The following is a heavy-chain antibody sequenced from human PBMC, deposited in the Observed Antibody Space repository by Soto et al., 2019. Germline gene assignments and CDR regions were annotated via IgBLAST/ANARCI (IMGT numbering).Heavy chain of an antibody. D-gene: IGHD3-22*01. V-gene: IGHV5-51*01. CDR3: VRQYYYDSSGYYILGY. J-gene: IGHJ4*02. CDR2: IYPGDSNA. Sequence: RVRQMTGKGLEWMCIIYPGDSNARYSPSFQGQVTISADKSIGTAYLQRSSLKASDTAMYYCVRQYYYDSSGYYILGYWRQGTLVTVSS.